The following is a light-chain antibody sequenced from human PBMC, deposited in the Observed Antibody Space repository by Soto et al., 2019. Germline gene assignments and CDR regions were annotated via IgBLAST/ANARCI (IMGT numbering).Light chain of an antibody. J-gene: IGKJ4*01. V-gene: IGKV3-20*01. Sequence: EIALTQSPDTLSLSPGDRATLSCRASQSVSNSLAWYQQKPGQAPRLVIYGAASRAAGIPDRFSGSGSGTDFTLTISRLEPEDFAVYYCQQYGTAPLLTFGGGTKVDTK. CDR3: QQYGTAPLLT. CDR2: GAA. CDR1: QSVSNS.